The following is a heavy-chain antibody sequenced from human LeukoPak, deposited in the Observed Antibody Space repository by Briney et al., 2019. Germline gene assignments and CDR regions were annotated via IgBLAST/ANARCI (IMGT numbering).Heavy chain of an antibody. CDR3: AKARSSTSYGAFDI. D-gene: IGHD2-2*01. CDR1: GFTLRNYW. J-gene: IGHJ3*02. CDR2: IKEDGSEK. V-gene: IGHV3-7*01. Sequence: GSLRLSCAASGFTLRNYWMSWVRQAPGKGLEWVANIKEDGSEKHYVDSVKGRFTISRDNAKNSLSLQMNSLRSEDTAIYYCAKARSSTSYGAFDIWGQGTMVTVSS.